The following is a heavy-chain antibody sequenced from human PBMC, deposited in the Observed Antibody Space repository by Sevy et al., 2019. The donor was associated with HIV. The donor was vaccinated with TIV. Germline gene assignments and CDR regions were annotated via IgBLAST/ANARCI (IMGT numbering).Heavy chain of an antibody. D-gene: IGHD2-21*02. CDR1: GFTFSSYA. J-gene: IGHJ4*02. CDR3: ARGYSNLIVGVTGILIPGSTEPRAEIDY. V-gene: IGHV3-30*04. Sequence: GGSLRLSCAASGFTFSSYAMHWVRQAPGKGLEWVAVISYDGSNKYYADSVKGRFTISRDNSKNTLYLQMNSLRAEDTAVYYCARGYSNLIVGVTGILIPGSTEPRAEIDYWGQGTLVTVSS. CDR2: ISYDGSNK.